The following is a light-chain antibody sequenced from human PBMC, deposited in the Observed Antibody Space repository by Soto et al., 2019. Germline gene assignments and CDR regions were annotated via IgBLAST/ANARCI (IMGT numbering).Light chain of an antibody. Sequence: DIQMTQSPSSLSASVGARATITCRASQGISNDLGWYQQKPGKAPKRLIYAASSLQSGVPSRFRGSGSGTEFTLTISSLQPEDFATYYYLQHNSYPWTFGQGTMVEIK. CDR1: QGISND. V-gene: IGKV1-17*01. CDR3: LQHNSYPWT. CDR2: AAS. J-gene: IGKJ1*01.